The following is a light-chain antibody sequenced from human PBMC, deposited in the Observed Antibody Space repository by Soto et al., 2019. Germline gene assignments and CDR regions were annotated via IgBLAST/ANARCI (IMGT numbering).Light chain of an antibody. CDR3: QIYGSSPLIT. CDR2: VAS. CDR1: QSVSSN. J-gene: IGKJ5*01. V-gene: IGKV3-20*01. Sequence: EIVMTQSPATLSVSPGERATLSCRASQSVSSNLAWYQQKPGQAPRLLIYVASTRAAGIPDRFSGSGSGTDFSLTISRLELEDFAVCYCQIYGSSPLITFGQGTRLEIK.